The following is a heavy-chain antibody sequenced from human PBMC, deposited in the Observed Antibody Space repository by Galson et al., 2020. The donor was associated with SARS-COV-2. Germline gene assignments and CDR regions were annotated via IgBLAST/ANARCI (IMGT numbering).Heavy chain of an antibody. CDR1: GGSISSSSYY. D-gene: IGHD3-22*01. J-gene: IGHJ5*02. V-gene: IGHV4-39*01. CDR2: IYYSGST. Sequence: ALETLSLTCTVSGGSISSSSYYWGWIRQPPGKGLEWIGSIYYSGSTYYNPSLKSRVTISVDTSKNQFSLKLSSVTAADTAVYYCARHQGLYYDGRDWFDPWGQGTLVTVSS. CDR3: ARHQGLYYDGRDWFDP.